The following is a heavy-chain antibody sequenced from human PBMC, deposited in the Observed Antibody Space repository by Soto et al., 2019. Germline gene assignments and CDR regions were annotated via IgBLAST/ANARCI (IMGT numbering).Heavy chain of an antibody. CDR3: ARAAYYGSGSSGFDY. CDR2: IYHSGST. D-gene: IGHD3-10*01. J-gene: IGHJ4*02. V-gene: IGHV4-4*02. Sequence: SETLSLTCAVSGGSISSSNWWSWVRQPPGKGLEWIGEIYHSGSTNYNPSLKSRVTISVDKSKNQFSLKLSSVTAADTAVYYCARAAYYGSGSSGFDYWGQGTLVTVSS. CDR1: GGSISSSNW.